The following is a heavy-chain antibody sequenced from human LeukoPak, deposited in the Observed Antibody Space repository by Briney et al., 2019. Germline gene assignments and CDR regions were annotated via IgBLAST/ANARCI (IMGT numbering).Heavy chain of an antibody. V-gene: IGHV4-38-2*02. CDR3: ARGTGMVSFYY. D-gene: IGHD2-8*02. Sequence: PSETLSLTCTVSGYSISSGYYWGWIRQPPGKGLEWIGSIYHSGSAYYNPSLKSRVTISVDTSKNRFSLKLSSVTAADTAVYFCARGTGMVSFYYWGQGTLVTVSS. J-gene: IGHJ4*02. CDR2: IYHSGSA. CDR1: GYSISSGYY.